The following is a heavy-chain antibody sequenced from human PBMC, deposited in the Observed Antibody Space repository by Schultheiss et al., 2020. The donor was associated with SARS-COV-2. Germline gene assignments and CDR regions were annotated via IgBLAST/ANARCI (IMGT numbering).Heavy chain of an antibody. CDR2: ISSSSSTI. V-gene: IGHV3-48*04. J-gene: IGHJ3*02. CDR1: GFTFSSYS. Sequence: GGSLRLSCAASGFTFSSYSMNWVRQAPGKGLEWVSYISSSSSTIYYADSVKGRFTISRDNAKNSLYLQMNSLRAEDTAVYYCAREAPLSCSSTSCYSDAFDIWGQGTMVTVSS. CDR3: AREAPLSCSSTSCYSDAFDI. D-gene: IGHD2-2*02.